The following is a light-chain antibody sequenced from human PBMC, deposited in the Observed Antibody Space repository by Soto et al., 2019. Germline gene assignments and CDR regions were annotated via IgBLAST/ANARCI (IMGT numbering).Light chain of an antibody. Sequence: DIQMTQSPSTLSASVGDRVTITCRASQSISSWLAWYQQKPGKAPKLLIYDASSLESGVPSRFSGSGSGTEFTLAISSLQPDDFATYYCQQSYSTPLFGQGTKVDIK. J-gene: IGKJ1*01. V-gene: IGKV1-5*01. CDR1: QSISSW. CDR3: QQSYSTPL. CDR2: DAS.